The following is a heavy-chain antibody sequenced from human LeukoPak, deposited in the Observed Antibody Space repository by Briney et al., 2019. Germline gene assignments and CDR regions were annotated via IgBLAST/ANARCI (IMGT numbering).Heavy chain of an antibody. V-gene: IGHV1-69*05. CDR3: AREITVIRGSRDAFNI. CDR2: ITPMFGAP. Sequence: ASVKVSRKASGGTFGSYGISWLRQAPGQGLEWMGGITPMFGAPKYAQKFQDRVAITTDVSTSTAYMELSRLRSEDTAVYYCAREITVIRGSRDAFNIWGQGTMVTVSS. D-gene: IGHD3-22*01. J-gene: IGHJ3*02. CDR1: GGTFGSYG.